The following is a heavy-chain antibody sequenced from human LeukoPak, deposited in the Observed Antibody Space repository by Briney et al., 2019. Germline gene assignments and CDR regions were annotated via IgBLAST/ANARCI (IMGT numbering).Heavy chain of an antibody. CDR2: MNPNSGDT. J-gene: IGHJ3*02. V-gene: IGHV1-8*01. Sequence: ASVTVSCKASGYTFTSYDINWVRQATGQGLEWMGWMNPNSGDTGYAQKFQGRVTMTRNTSISTAYMELSSLRSEDTAVYYCARGRGWAWELLGDSAFDIWGQGTMVTVSS. CDR3: ARGRGWAWELLGDSAFDI. CDR1: GYTFTSYD. D-gene: IGHD1-26*01.